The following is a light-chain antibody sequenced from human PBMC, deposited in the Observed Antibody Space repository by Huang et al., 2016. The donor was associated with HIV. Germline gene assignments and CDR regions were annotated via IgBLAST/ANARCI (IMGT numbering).Light chain of an antibody. Sequence: DIQVTQSPSSLSASVGDRVTITCRPSQRISSHLSWYQQKIGKGPKLLIYSSTVLQSGVPSRFTGSGSGTDFTLTINSLQPEDFATYYCQQTYSAPVTFGGGTRVEIK. CDR3: QQTYSAPVT. CDR1: QRISSH. CDR2: SST. V-gene: IGKV1-39*01. J-gene: IGKJ4*01.